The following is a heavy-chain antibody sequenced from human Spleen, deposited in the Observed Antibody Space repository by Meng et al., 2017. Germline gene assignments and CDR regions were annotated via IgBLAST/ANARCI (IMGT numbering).Heavy chain of an antibody. CDR2: MNPNSGGT. V-gene: IGHV1-2*02. Sequence: ASVKVSCKASGYTFTSYDINWVRQATGQGLEWMGWMNPNSGGTNYAQKFQGRVTMTRDTSISTAYMELSRLRSDDTAVYYCARLWSPYYYDSSGYVPFDYWGQGTLVTVSS. CDR1: GYTFTSYD. D-gene: IGHD3-22*01. J-gene: IGHJ4*02. CDR3: ARLWSPYYYDSSGYVPFDY.